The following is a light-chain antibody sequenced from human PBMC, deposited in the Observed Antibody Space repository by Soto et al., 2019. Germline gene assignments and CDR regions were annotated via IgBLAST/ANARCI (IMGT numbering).Light chain of an antibody. CDR1: SSDVGGYNY. V-gene: IGLV2-14*01. J-gene: IGLJ1*01. CDR2: DVR. Sequence: QSALTQPASVSGSPGQSITISCTGTSSDVGGYNYVSWYQQHPGKAPKLMIYDVRNRPSGVSNRFSGSKSGNTASLTISGLQAEDEADYYCSSYTSSSTLDVFGTGTQLTVL. CDR3: SSYTSSSTLDV.